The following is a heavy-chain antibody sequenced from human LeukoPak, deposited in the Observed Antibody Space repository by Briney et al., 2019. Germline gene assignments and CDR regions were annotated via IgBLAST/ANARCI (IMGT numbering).Heavy chain of an antibody. CDR1: GGSFSGYY. V-gene: IGHV4-34*01. J-gene: IGHJ4*02. Sequence: SETLSLTCAVYGGSFSGYYWSWIRQPPGKGLEWIGEINHSGSTNYNPSLKSRVTISVDTSKNQFSLKLSSVTAADTAVYYCASKGYYDSSGYYFVYWGQGTLVTVSS. CDR3: ASKGYYDSSGYYFVY. CDR2: INHSGST. D-gene: IGHD3-22*01.